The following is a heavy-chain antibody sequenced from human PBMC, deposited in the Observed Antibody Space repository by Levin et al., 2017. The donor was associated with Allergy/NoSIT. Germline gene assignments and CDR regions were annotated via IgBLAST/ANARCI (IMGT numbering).Heavy chain of an antibody. CDR2: ISGHDGQT. CDR1: GYTFTRFG. CDR3: AREGYSSSWYLSGMWYFDL. Sequence: GESLKISCKASGYTFTRFGITWVRQAPGQGLEWMGWISGHDGQTMYAQNLQGRFTMTTDTSTSTAYMELRSLRSDDTAVYYCAREGYSSSWYLSGMWYFDLWGRGTLVTVSS. D-gene: IGHD6-13*01. J-gene: IGHJ2*01. V-gene: IGHV1-18*01.